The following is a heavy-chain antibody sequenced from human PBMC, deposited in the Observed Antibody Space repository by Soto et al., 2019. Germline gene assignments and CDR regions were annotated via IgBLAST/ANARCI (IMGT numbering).Heavy chain of an antibody. J-gene: IGHJ4*02. CDR2: IYYSGST. D-gene: IGHD3-22*01. V-gene: IGHV4-39*01. CDR1: GGSISSSSYY. Sequence: SETLSLTCTVSGGSISSSSYYWGWIRQPPGKGLEWIGSIYYSGSTYYNPSLKSRVTISVDTSKNQFSLKLSFVTAADTAVYYCARARLNSLYDSSGYYYEARAFDYWGQGTLVTVSS. CDR3: ARARLNSLYDSSGYYYEARAFDY.